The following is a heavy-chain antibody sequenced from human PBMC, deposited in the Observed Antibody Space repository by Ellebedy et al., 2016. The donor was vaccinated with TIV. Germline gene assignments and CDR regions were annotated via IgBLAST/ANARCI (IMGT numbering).Heavy chain of an antibody. Sequence: GESLKISXAASGFSFSSYWMSWVRQAPGKGLEWVSSISSSSSYIYYADSVKGRFTISRDNAKTSLYLQMNSLRAEDTAVYYCAKDLYGDYGAPDYWGQGTLVTVSS. CDR3: AKDLYGDYGAPDY. CDR2: ISSSSSYI. J-gene: IGHJ4*02. V-gene: IGHV3-21*04. CDR1: GFSFSSYW. D-gene: IGHD4-17*01.